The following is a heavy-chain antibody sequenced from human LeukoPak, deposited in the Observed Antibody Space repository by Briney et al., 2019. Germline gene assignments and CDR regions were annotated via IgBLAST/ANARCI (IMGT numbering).Heavy chain of an antibody. CDR2: INPSGGST. CDR3: ARAAGFCSSTSCDVREALNWFDP. CDR1: GYTFTGYY. J-gene: IGHJ5*02. V-gene: IGHV1-46*01. Sequence: ASVKVSCKASGYTFTGYYMHWVRQAPGQGLEWMGIINPSGGSTSYAQKFQGRVTMTRDTSTSTVYMELSSLRSEDTAVYYCARAAGFCSSTSCDVREALNWFDPWGQGTLVTVSS. D-gene: IGHD2-2*01.